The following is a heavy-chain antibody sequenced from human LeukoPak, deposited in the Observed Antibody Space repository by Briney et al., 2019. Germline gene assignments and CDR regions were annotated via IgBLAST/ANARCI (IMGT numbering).Heavy chain of an antibody. CDR1: GYTLTELS. D-gene: IGHD1-1*01. J-gene: IGHJ4*02. V-gene: IGHV1-24*01. CDR2: FDPEDGET. Sequence: ASVKVSCKVSGYTLTELSMHWVRQAPGKGLEWMGGFDPEDGETIYAQKFQGRVTMTEDTSTDTAYMELSSLRSEDTAVYYCVARNPGKPPGDYDYWGQGTLVTVSS. CDR3: VARNPGKPPGDYDY.